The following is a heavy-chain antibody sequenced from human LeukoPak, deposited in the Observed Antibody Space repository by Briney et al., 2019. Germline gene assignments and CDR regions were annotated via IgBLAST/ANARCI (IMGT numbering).Heavy chain of an antibody. CDR2: IYYSGST. V-gene: IGHV4-39*07. Sequence: PSETLSLTCTVSGGSISSSSYYWGWIRQPPGKGLEWIGSIYYSGSTYYNPSLKGRVTISVDTSKNQFSLKLSSVTAADTAVYYCASDPMTLAVAGAWGQGTLVTVSS. D-gene: IGHD6-19*01. J-gene: IGHJ5*02. CDR1: GGSISSSSYY. CDR3: ASDPMTLAVAGA.